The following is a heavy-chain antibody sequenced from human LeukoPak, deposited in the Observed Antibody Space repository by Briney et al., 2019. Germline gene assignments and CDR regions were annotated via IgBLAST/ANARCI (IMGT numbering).Heavy chain of an antibody. V-gene: IGHV4-4*07. J-gene: IGHJ6*03. CDR2: IYPSGST. CDR1: GGSIISYY. CDR3: ARLKFYDSTGYTPGYYMDV. D-gene: IGHD3-22*01. Sequence: SETLSLTCTVSGGSIISYYWSWVRQSAGKGLGWIGRIYPSGSTEYNTSLKSRVTMSVDMSKKQFSLKLTSVTAADTAVYYCARLKFYDSTGYTPGYYMDVWGKGTTVTVSS.